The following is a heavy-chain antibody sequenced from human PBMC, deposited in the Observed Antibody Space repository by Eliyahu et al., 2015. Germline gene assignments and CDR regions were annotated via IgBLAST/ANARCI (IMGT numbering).Heavy chain of an antibody. CDR3: ARGGSMVRGVIDYGMDV. Sequence: SYGMHWVRQAPGKGLEWVAVISYDGSNKYYADSVKGRFTIPRDNSKNTLYLQMNSLRAEDTAVYYCARGGSMVRGVIDYGMDVWGQGTTVTVSS. D-gene: IGHD3-10*01. CDR2: ISYDGSNK. CDR1: SYG. V-gene: IGHV3-30*03. J-gene: IGHJ6*02.